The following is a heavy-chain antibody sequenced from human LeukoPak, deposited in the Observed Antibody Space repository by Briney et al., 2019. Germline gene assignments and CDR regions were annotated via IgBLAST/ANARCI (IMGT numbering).Heavy chain of an antibody. V-gene: IGHV1-2*04. J-gene: IGHJ6*02. CDR1: GYTFTGYY. CDR2: INPNSGGT. Sequence: GSSVKVPCKASGYTFTGYYMHWVRQAPGQGLEWMGWINPNSGGTNYAQKFQGWVTMTRDTSISTAYMELSRLRSDDTAVYYCARDKGQYCSSTSCYANYYYYGMDVWGQGTTVTVSS. D-gene: IGHD2-2*01. CDR3: ARDKGQYCSSTSCYANYYYYGMDV.